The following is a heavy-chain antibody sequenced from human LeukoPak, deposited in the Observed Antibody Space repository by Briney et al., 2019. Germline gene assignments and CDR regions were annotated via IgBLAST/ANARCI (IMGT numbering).Heavy chain of an antibody. J-gene: IGHJ4*02. D-gene: IGHD2-2*01. CDR3: ARTLRGYQLLTYFDY. Sequence: PGGSLRLSCAASGFTFSSYSMNWVRQAPGKGLEWVSSISSSSSYIYYADSVKGRFTISRDNAKNSLYLQMNSLRAEDTAVYYCARTLRGYQLLTYFDYWGQGTLVTVSS. V-gene: IGHV3-21*01. CDR1: GFTFSSYS. CDR2: ISSSSSYI.